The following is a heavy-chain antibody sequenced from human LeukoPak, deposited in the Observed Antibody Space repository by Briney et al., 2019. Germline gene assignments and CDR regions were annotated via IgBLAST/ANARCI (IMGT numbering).Heavy chain of an antibody. V-gene: IGHV4-39*01. J-gene: IGHJ5*01. CDR2: IHYSGST. CDR3: ARHGYSDYGIDS. D-gene: IGHD5-12*01. CDR1: GGSNSSSSYY. Sequence: PSETLSLTCTVSGGSNSSSSYYWDWIRQPPGKGLEWIGYIHYSGSTHYNPALKSRLTISADMSKNQFALKMSSVTAADTAVYCCARHGYSDYGIDSWGQGTLVSVSS.